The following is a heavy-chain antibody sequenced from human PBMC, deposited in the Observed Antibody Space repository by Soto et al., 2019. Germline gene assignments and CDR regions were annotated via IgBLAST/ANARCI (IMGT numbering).Heavy chain of an antibody. CDR3: AGGMIAARPDSGDAFDI. CDR1: GFTFSSYA. CDR2: ISGSGGST. V-gene: IGHV3-23*01. Sequence: GGSLRLSCAASGFTFSSYAMSWVRQAPGKGLEWVSAISGSGGSTYYADSVKGRFTISRDNSKNTLYLQMNSLRAEDADVYYCAGGMIAARPDSGDAFDIWGQGTMVTVSS. D-gene: IGHD6-6*01. J-gene: IGHJ3*02.